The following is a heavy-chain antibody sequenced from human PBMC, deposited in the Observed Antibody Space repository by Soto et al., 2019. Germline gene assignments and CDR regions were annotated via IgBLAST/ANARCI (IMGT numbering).Heavy chain of an antibody. D-gene: IGHD3-10*02. Sequence: SETLSLTCAVYGGSFSGYYWSWIRQPPGKGLEWIGEINHSGSTNYNPSLKSRVTISVDTSKNQFSLKLSSLTAADTAVYYCARVSSGSYYNYWGQGTLVTVSS. V-gene: IGHV4-34*01. J-gene: IGHJ4*02. CDR3: ARVSSGSYYNY. CDR1: GGSFSGYY. CDR2: INHSGST.